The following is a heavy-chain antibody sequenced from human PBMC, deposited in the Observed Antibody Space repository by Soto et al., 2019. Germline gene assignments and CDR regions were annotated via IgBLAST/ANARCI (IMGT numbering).Heavy chain of an antibody. D-gene: IGHD6-13*01. CDR2: ISSDGRDK. CDR1: GFTFSRYG. Sequence: QVQLVESGGGVVQPGRSLRLSCAASGFTFSRYGMHWVRQAPGKGLQWVAVISSDGRDKYHADSVKGRFSISRDNSKNTLYLQMSSLRTEDTAVYYCAKDGDEAAAGYHFDYWGQGTLVTVSS. V-gene: IGHV3-30*18. CDR3: AKDGDEAAAGYHFDY. J-gene: IGHJ4*02.